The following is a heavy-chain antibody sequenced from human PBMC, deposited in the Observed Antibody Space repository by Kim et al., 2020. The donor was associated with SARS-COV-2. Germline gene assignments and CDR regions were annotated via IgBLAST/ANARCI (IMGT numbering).Heavy chain of an antibody. J-gene: IGHJ4*02. CDR2: INQSGST. CDR3: ARDEGGPIFDY. D-gene: IGHD3-16*01. V-gene: IGHV4-34*01. CDR1: GGSFGNYY. Sequence: SETLSLTCAVYGGSFGNYYWSWIRQSPGKGLEWIGEINQSGSTSYNPSLKTRVTISRDTSKNQFSLRLSSVTAADTAMYYCARDEGGPIFDYWGQGTLVT.